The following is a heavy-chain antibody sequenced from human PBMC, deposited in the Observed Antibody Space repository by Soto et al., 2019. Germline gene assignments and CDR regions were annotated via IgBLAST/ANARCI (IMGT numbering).Heavy chain of an antibody. V-gene: IGHV4-59*01. Sequence: PSETLSLTCTVSGGSISSYYWSWIRQPPGKGLEWIGYIYYSGSTNYNPSLKSRVTISVDTSKNQFSLKLSSVTAADTAVYYCARELKAYSSYNWSDPWGQGTLVTVSS. J-gene: IGHJ5*02. CDR3: ARELKAYSSYNWSDP. CDR2: IYYSGST. D-gene: IGHD6-6*01. CDR1: GGSISSYY.